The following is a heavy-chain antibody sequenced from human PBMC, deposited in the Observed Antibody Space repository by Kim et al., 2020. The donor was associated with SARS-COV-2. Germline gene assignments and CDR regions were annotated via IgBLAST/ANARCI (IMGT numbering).Heavy chain of an antibody. J-gene: IGHJ4*02. V-gene: IGHV3-72*01. Sequence: GGSLRLSCAASGFTFGDHYMDWVRQAPGKGLEWVGRARNKANSYIADYAASVRGRFTVSRDDSKNSLYLQMNSLKTEDTAVYYCTRVSASHDDYWGQGT. CDR2: ARNKANSYIA. D-gene: IGHD6-19*01. CDR3: TRVSASHDDY. CDR1: GFTFGDHY.